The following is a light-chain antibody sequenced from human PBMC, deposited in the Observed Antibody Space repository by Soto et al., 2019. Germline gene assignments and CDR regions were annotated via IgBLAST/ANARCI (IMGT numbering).Light chain of an antibody. CDR2: AAS. J-gene: IGKJ1*01. CDR1: QRISSNY. V-gene: IGKV3-20*01. CDR3: QDYGSSPQT. Sequence: DIVLTQFPGTLSLYPGDRATLYCRASQRISSNYLGWYQQKPGQAPRLLMYAASSRATCIPDRFSGSGSGTEFTLTITRLEPEDFAVYYCQDYGSSPQTFGQGTKVDIK.